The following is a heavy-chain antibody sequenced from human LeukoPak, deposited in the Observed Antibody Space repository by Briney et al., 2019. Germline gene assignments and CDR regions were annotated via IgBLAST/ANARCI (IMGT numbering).Heavy chain of an antibody. V-gene: IGHV4-59*01. CDR2: IYYSGST. J-gene: IGHJ4*02. Sequence: TLSLXXXVSGXSXSSYYXSWIRQPPGKGLEWIGHIYYSGSTNYNPSLKSRVTISIDTSKNQFSLRLSSVTAADTAVYYCARGAAGYSYGWGQGTLVTVSS. CDR3: ARGAAGYSYG. D-gene: IGHD5-18*01. CDR1: GXSXSSYY.